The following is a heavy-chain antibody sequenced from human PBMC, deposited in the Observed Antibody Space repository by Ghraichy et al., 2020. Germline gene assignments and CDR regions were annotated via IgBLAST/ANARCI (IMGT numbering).Heavy chain of an antibody. J-gene: IGHJ6*02. CDR3: ARDMRLGDNDYYNGMDV. CDR2: IYHTGSR. CDR1: GDSITSHF. D-gene: IGHD3-16*01. Sequence: SQTLSLTCTVSGDSITSHFWSWIRQPPGEGLEWIGFIYHTGSRKYNPSLKGRVNLSVDTSKNQFSLKLRSVTAADTAVYYCARDMRLGDNDYYNGMDVWGQGTRVTVSS. V-gene: IGHV4-59*11.